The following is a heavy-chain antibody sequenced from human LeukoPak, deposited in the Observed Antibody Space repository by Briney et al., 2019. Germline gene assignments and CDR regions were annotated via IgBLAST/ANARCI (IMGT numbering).Heavy chain of an antibody. J-gene: IGHJ3*02. CDR2: INPSGGST. V-gene: IGHV1-46*01. CDR1: GYTFTSYY. D-gene: IGHD2-15*01. CDR3: ARDHCSGGSCYSGSAFDI. Sequence: ASVKVSCKASGYTFTSYYMHWVRQAPGQGLEWMGIINPSGGSTSYAQKFQGRVTMTRDMSTSTVYMELSSLRSEDTAVYYCARDHCSGGSCYSGSAFDIWGQGTMVTVSS.